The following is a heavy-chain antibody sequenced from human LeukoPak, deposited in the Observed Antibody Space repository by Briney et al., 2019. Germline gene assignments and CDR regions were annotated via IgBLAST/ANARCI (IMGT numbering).Heavy chain of an antibody. J-gene: IGHJ4*02. CDR1: GYTFTNYA. CDR3: ARGRYCSGGGCYGDY. Sequence: GASVKVSCKASGYTFTNYAMSWVRQAPGQGLEWMGWINTDTGNPTYAQGFTGRFVFSLDTSVSTAYLQIGSLKADDTAVYYCARGRYCSGGGCYGDYWGQGSLVTVSS. D-gene: IGHD2-15*01. V-gene: IGHV7-4-1*01. CDR2: INTDTGNP.